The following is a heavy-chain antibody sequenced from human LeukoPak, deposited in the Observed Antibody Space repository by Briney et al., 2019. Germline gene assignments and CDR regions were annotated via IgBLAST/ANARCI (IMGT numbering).Heavy chain of an antibody. CDR2: IKQDGSEK. Sequence: PGGSLRLSCAASGFTFSNYWMSWVRQAPGKGLEWVANIKQDGSEKYYVDSVKGRFTISRDNAKNSLYLQMNSLRAEDTAVFYCARGTYDFDYWGQGTLVTVSS. CDR3: ARGTYDFDY. CDR1: GFTFSNYW. D-gene: IGHD3-16*01. J-gene: IGHJ4*02. V-gene: IGHV3-7*01.